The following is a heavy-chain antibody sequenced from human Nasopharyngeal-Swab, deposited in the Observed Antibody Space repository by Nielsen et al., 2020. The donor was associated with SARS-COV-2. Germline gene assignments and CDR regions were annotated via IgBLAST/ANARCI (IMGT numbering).Heavy chain of an antibody. Sequence: GESLKISCAASGFTFSSYAMHWVRQAPGKGLEWVAVISYDGSNKYYADSVKGRFTISRDNSKNTLYLQVNSLRAEDTAVYYCARGGAGMVATFYYYYYYMDVWGKGTTVTVSS. CDR2: ISYDGSNK. CDR3: ARGGAGMVATFYYYYYYMDV. J-gene: IGHJ6*03. CDR1: GFTFSSYA. V-gene: IGHV3-30-3*01. D-gene: IGHD5-12*01.